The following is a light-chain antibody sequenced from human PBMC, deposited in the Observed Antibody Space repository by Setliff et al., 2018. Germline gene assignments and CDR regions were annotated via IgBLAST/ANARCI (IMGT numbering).Light chain of an antibody. V-gene: IGLV2-8*01. CDR2: EVK. Sequence: QSVLTQPPSASGSPGQSVTISCTGTSIYFRRYDYVSWYQQHPGKAPKLLLYEVKKRPSGVPGRFSGSKSGNTASLTVSGLQAEDEADYYCSSHGGSNNWSVFGTGTKVT. CDR1: SIYFRRYDY. CDR3: SSHGGSNNWSV. J-gene: IGLJ1*01.